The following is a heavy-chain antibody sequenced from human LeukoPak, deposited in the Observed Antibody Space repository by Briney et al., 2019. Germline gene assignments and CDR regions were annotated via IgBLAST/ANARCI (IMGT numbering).Heavy chain of an antibody. J-gene: IGHJ4*02. CDR1: GYTFTSYG. CDR2: ISAYNGNT. D-gene: IGHD4-17*01. V-gene: IGHV1-18*01. CDR3: ASGDSNYGDGYYFDY. Sequence: GASVKVSCKASGYTFTSYGISWVRQAPGQGLEWMGWISAYNGNTNYAQKLQGRVTITADKSTSTAYMELSSLRSEDTAVYYCASGDSNYGDGYYFDYWGQGTLVTVSS.